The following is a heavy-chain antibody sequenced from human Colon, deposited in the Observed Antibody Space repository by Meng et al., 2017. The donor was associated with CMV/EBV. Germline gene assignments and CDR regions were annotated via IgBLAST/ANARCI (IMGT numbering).Heavy chain of an antibody. J-gene: IGHJ6*02. V-gene: IGHV4-31*03. D-gene: IGHD3-3*01. CDR1: GAAINHSAYY. CDR3: AKAIRWGWSAYPKSYYGMDV. CDR2: ISYSALTKSGNT. Sequence: SETLSLTCSVSGAAINHSAYYWSWVRQNPGKGLEWIGYISYSALTKSGNTYYNPSLKNRATISIDTSTSQFSLQLGSLTAADTAVYYCAKAIRWGWSAYPKSYYGMDVWGQGTTVTVSS.